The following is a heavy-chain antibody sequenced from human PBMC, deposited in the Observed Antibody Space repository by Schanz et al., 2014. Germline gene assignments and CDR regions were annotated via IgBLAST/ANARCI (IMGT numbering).Heavy chain of an antibody. D-gene: IGHD1-26*01. Sequence: QVQLVQSGAEVKKPGASVKVSCKASGYTLTGFGVSWVRQAPGQGREWMGWISAYSGNSKYAQKRQGRVTMPTDTSTNTAYMELRSLTSDDTAVYYCARFNSGSHSPPYYYYGMDVWGQGTTVTVSS. CDR3: ARFNSGSHSPPYYYYGMDV. V-gene: IGHV1-18*01. CDR1: GYTLTGFG. CDR2: ISAYSGNS. J-gene: IGHJ6*02.